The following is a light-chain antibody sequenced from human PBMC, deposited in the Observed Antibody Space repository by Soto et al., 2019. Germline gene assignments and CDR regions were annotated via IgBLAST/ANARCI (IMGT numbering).Light chain of an antibody. J-gene: IGKJ1*01. CDR3: QQYNSYSQT. V-gene: IGKV1-5*01. CDR1: QSIGNY. Sequence: DIQMTQSPSTLSASVGDRVTITCRASQSIGNYLAWYQQKPGIAPNLLIYDASSLESGVPSRFSGSGSGTEFTLTISSLQPDDFATYYCQQYNSYSQTFGQGTKVEIK. CDR2: DAS.